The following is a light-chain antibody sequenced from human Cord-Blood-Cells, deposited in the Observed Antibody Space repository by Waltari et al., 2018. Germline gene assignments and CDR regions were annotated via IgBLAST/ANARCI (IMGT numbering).Light chain of an antibody. CDR3: QQSYSTPLT. J-gene: IGKJ4*01. Sequence: DIQMTQSPSSLSASVGDRVTITCRGSQSISSHLNWYQQKPGKAPKLLIYAAYSLQSGVPSRFSGSGSETDFTLTISSLQPEDFATYYCQQSYSTPLTFGGVTKVEIK. CDR2: AAY. CDR1: QSISSH. V-gene: IGKV1-39*01.